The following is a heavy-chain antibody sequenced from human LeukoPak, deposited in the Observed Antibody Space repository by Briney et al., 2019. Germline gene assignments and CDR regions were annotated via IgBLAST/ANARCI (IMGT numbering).Heavy chain of an antibody. CDR1: GFTFSVYW. V-gene: IGHV3-74*01. J-gene: IGHJ6*02. CDR2: INSDGSST. Sequence: GGSLRLSCAASGFTFSVYWLHWVRQAPGKGLVWVSHINSDGSSTRNADSVKGRFTISRDNAKNTLYLQMNTLRAEDTAVYYCARGAHYGKDVWGQGTTVTVSS. CDR3: ARGAHYGKDV.